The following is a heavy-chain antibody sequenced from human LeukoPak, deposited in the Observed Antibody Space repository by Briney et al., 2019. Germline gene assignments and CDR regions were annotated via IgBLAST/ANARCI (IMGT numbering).Heavy chain of an antibody. CDR3: ARDTPQSSPRDGYSDY. Sequence: EASVKVSCKASGYTFTSYGISWVRQAPGQGLEWMGWISAYNGNTNYAQKLQGRVTMTTDTSTSTAYMELRSLRSDDTAVYYCARDTPQSSPRDGYSDYWGQGTLVTVSS. D-gene: IGHD2-15*01. J-gene: IGHJ4*02. V-gene: IGHV1-18*01. CDR2: ISAYNGNT. CDR1: GYTFTSYG.